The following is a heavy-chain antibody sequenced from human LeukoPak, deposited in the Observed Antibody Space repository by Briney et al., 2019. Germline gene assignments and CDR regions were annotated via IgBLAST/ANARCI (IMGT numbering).Heavy chain of an antibody. CDR3: ARIPSGIDTAMERGY. CDR1: GGTFSSYA. Sequence: VASVTLSCTASGGTFSSYAISWVRQAPGQGLEWMGRIIPILGIANYAHTFQGTITITADNTTSTAFMELSSLASDATAVYYCARIPSGIDTAMERGYWGQGTLVSVSS. V-gene: IGHV1-69*04. J-gene: IGHJ4*02. D-gene: IGHD5-18*01. CDR2: IIPILGIA.